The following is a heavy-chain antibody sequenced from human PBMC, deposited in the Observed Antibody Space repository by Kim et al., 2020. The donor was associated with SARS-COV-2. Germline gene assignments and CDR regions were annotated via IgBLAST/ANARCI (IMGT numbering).Heavy chain of an antibody. V-gene: IGHV3-23*01. D-gene: IGHD3-10*01. CDR1: GFTFSSYA. CDR3: AKSSRPGSGSYILDY. CDR2: ISGSGGST. J-gene: IGHJ4*02. Sequence: GGSLRLSCAASGFTFSSYAMSWVRQAPGKGLEWVSAISGSGGSTYYADSVKGRFTISRDNSKNTLYLQMNSLRAEDTAVYYCAKSSRPGSGSYILDYWGQGTLVTVSS.